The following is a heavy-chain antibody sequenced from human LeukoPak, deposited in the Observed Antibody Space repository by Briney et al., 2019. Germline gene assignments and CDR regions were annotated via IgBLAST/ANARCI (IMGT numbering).Heavy chain of an antibody. CDR2: INPNTGGT. Sequence: GASVKVSCQHSGCSFTPHYIQLMGQAPGRGLEWVGWINPNTGGTEFAQNVQGRVTMTRDTSINTAYMELNRLTSDDTAVFYCSREAVVSSVCDFWGQGSLVTVSS. V-gene: IGHV1-2*02. CDR1: GCSFTPHY. CDR3: SREAVVSSVCDF. J-gene: IGHJ4*02. D-gene: IGHD2-8*01.